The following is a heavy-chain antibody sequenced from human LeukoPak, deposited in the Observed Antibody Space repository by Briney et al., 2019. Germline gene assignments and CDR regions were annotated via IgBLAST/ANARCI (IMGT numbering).Heavy chain of an antibody. CDR1: GGSISSSSYY. D-gene: IGHD2-21*02. V-gene: IGHV4-39*06. J-gene: IGHJ4*02. Sequence: PSETLSLTCTVSGGSISSSSYYWGWIRQPPGKGLEWIGSIYYSGSTYYNPSLKSRVTISVDTSKNQFPLKLSSVTAADTAVYYCARDIVVVTAFLWGQGTLVTVSS. CDR2: IYYSGST. CDR3: ARDIVVVTAFL.